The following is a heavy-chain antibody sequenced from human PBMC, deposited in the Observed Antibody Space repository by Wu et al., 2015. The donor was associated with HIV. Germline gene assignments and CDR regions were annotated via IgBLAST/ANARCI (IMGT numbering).Heavy chain of an antibody. V-gene: IGHV1-2*02. D-gene: IGHD6-19*01. Sequence: QVQLVQSGAEVKKPGASVKVSCKASGYTFSGHHMHWVRQAPGQGLEWMGWINSNSGDTNYAQKFQGRVTMTRDTSISTGYMELNRLRSDDTAVYYCARGRMGVTVAGTLRFWGQGTLVTVSA. CDR3: ARGRMGVTVAGTLRF. CDR2: INSNSGDT. J-gene: IGHJ4*02. CDR1: GYTFSGHH.